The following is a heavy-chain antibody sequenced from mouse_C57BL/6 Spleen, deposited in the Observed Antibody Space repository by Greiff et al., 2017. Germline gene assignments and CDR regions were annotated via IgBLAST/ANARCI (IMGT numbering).Heavy chain of an antibody. V-gene: IGHV5-4*01. CDR3: ARDGMDDYGSSRFAY. J-gene: IGHJ3*01. D-gene: IGHD1-1*01. Sequence: DVKLVESGGGLVKPGGSVKLSCAASGFTFSSYAMSWVRQTPEKRLEWVATISDGGSYTYYPDNVKGRITISRDNAPNNLYLQMSHLKSEDTAMYYCARDGMDDYGSSRFAYWEQGPLVSLSA. CDR1: GFTFSSYA. CDR2: ISDGGSYT.